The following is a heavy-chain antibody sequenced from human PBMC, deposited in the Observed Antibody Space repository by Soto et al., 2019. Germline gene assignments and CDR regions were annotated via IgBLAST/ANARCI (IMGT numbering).Heavy chain of an antibody. J-gene: IGHJ6*02. Sequence: SVTQSLTGTVSAGYLTVQFWSWIRPKTRKGLDWIGYIYHGGTANYSPSLKSRVTISLNTSKSQFYMTLTSVTAADSAVYYCASVDWTPTMTGDYYYCGGDGWGPGPTVTVS. CDR3: ASVDWTPTMTGDYYYCGGDG. V-gene: IGHV4-59*11. CDR1: AGYLTVQF. CDR2: IYHGGTA. D-gene: IGHD3-9*01.